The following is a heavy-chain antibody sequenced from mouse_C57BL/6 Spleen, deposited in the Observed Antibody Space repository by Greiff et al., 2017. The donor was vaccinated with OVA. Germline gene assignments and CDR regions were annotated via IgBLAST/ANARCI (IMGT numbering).Heavy chain of an antibody. V-gene: IGHV1-54*01. Sequence: QVHVKQSGAELVRPGTSVKVSCKASGYAFTNYLIEWVKQRPGQGLEWIGVINPGSGGTNYNEKFKGKATLTADKSSSTAYMQLSSLTSEDSAVYFCARVYYYGSSYYFDYWGQGTTLTVSS. CDR1: GYAFTNYL. D-gene: IGHD1-1*01. CDR2: INPGSGGT. CDR3: ARVYYYGSSYYFDY. J-gene: IGHJ2*01.